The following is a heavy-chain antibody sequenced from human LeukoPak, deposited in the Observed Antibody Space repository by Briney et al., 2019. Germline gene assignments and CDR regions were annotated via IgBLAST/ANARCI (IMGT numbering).Heavy chain of an antibody. CDR3: ANQGPGWHGTGPLDH. Sequence: PGGSLTISCAASGLTFSYYGMHWVRQAPGKGLEWLTFIRDDGSKKDYADSVRGRFTISRDNSKNTLYLQMNSLRTEDTAIYYCANQGPGWHGTGPLDHWGQGNLVTVSS. CDR1: GLTFSYYG. D-gene: IGHD3-10*01. CDR2: IRDDGSKK. V-gene: IGHV3-30*02. J-gene: IGHJ4*02.